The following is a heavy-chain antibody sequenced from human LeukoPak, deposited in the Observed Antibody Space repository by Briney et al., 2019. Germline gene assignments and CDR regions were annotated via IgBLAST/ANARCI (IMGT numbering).Heavy chain of an antibody. CDR2: ISSSISYI. CDR1: GFTFSSYS. J-gene: IGHJ4*02. D-gene: IGHD1-26*01. V-gene: IGHV3-21*01. Sequence: PGGSLRLSCAASGFTFSSYSMNWVRQAPGKGLEWVSSISSSISYIYYADSVKGRFTISRDNAKNSLYLQMNSLRAEDTAVYYCARALSGSYPYYFGHWGQGTLVTVSS. CDR3: ARALSGSYPYYFGH.